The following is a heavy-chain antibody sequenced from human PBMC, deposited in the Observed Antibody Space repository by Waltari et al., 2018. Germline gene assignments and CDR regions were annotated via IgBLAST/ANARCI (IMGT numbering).Heavy chain of an antibody. Sequence: QVPLVQSGAEVKKPGSSVTVSCRASGGTFSSYATSWVRQAPGQGLEWMGGIIPIFGTANYAQKFQGRVTITTDESTSTAYMELSSLRSEDTAVYYCARESVQNGYFSSASPFDYWGQGTLVTVSS. CDR1: GGTFSSYA. J-gene: IGHJ4*02. D-gene: IGHD5-18*01. V-gene: IGHV1-69*05. CDR3: ARESVQNGYFSSASPFDY. CDR2: IIPIFGTA.